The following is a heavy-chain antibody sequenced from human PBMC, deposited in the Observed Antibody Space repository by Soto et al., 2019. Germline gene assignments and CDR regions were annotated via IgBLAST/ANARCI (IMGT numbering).Heavy chain of an antibody. CDR1: GGSISSSSYY. J-gene: IGHJ5*02. V-gene: IGHV4-39*01. CDR3: ARQLGKVKGGYNGFDP. D-gene: IGHD3-16*01. Sequence: QLQLQESGPGLVKPSETLSLTCTVSGGSISSSSYYWGWIRQPPGKGLEWIGSIYYSGSTYCIPSLKSGAAVSVDSSKNQFSLKLSSVTAADTAVYYGARQLGKVKGGYNGFDPWGQGTLVTVSS. CDR2: IYYSGST.